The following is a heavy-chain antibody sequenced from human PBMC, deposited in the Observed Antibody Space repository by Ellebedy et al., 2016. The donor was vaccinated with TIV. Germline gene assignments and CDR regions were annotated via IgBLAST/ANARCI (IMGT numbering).Heavy chain of an antibody. CDR3: ARALQTVLTSGAFDI. Sequence: GGSLRLSXAASGFTFSSYSMNWVRQAPGKGLEWVSYISSSSSTIYYADSVKGRFTISRDNAKNSLYLQMNSLRDEDTAVYYCARALQTVLTSGAFDIWGQGTMVTVSS. J-gene: IGHJ3*02. CDR1: GFTFSSYS. CDR2: ISSSSSTI. V-gene: IGHV3-48*02.